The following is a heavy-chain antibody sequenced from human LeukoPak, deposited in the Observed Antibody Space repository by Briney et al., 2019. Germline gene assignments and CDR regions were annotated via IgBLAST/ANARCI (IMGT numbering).Heavy chain of an antibody. CDR3: ARVKYNWNERVYNWFDP. Sequence: SETLSLTCTVSGGSISSYYWSWIRQPPGKGLEWIAYIYYSGSTNYNPSLKSRVTISVDTSKNQFSLKLSSVTAADTAVYYCARVKYNWNERVYNWFDPWGQGTLVTVSS. D-gene: IGHD1-1*01. V-gene: IGHV4-59*01. CDR2: IYYSGST. J-gene: IGHJ5*02. CDR1: GGSISSYY.